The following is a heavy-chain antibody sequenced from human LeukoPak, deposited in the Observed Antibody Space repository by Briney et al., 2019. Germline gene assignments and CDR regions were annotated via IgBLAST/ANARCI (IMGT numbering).Heavy chain of an antibody. CDR2: IWFDVSNK. J-gene: IGHJ4*02. D-gene: IGHD6-19*01. Sequence: PGGSLRLSCAAPGFTFSNYDMHWVRQAPGKGLVWVAVIWFDVSNKFYADSVKGRFTISRDNSKNTLYLQMNSLRAEDTAVFYCASSAGALIDCWGQGTLVIVSS. CDR3: ASSAGALIDC. CDR1: GFTFSNYD. V-gene: IGHV3-33*01.